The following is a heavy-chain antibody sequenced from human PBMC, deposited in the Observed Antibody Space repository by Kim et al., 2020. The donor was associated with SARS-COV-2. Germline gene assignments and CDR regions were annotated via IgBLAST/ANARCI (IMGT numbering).Heavy chain of an antibody. J-gene: IGHJ4*02. CDR3: ARDAKSNLDY. CDR1: GFTLNEYG. CDR2: IWNDGNKR. D-gene: IGHD7-27*01. V-gene: IGHV3-33*01. Sequence: GGSLRLSCAASGFTLNEYGIHWVRQAPGRGLEWVAVIWNDGNKRYYADSVKGRFTISSDTSQNTLYLQMNSLRAEDTAMYYCARDAKSNLDYWGQGTLVTVSS.